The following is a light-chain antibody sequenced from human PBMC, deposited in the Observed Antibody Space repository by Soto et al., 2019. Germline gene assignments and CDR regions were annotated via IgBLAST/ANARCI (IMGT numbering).Light chain of an antibody. J-gene: IGKJ4*01. V-gene: IGKV1-5*03. CDR1: QSISSW. CDR2: KAS. CDR3: QQYNSYPLT. Sequence: DIQMTXSPSTLSASXXXRVTITCRASQSISSWLAWYQQKPGKAPNLLIYKASSLESGVPSRFSGSGSGTEFTLTISSLQPDDFATYYCQQYNSYPLTFGGGTKVEIK.